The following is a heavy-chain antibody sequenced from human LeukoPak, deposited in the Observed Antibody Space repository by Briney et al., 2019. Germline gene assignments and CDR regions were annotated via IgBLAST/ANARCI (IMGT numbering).Heavy chain of an antibody. Sequence: GASVKVSCKASGYTFTSYDIHWVRQATGQGLEWMGWMNPNSGNTGYAQKFQGRVTMTRSTSITTAYMELSSLRPEDTAVYYCVRCAVGRYYNYGIDAWGQGTTVTVSS. V-gene: IGHV1-8*01. CDR2: MNPNSGNT. J-gene: IGHJ6*02. CDR3: VRCAVGRYYNYGIDA. D-gene: IGHD3-10*01. CDR1: GYTFTSYD.